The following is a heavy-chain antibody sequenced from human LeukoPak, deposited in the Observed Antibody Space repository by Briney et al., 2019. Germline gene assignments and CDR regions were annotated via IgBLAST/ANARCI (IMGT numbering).Heavy chain of an antibody. CDR1: GGSISSYY. CDR2: IYYSGST. J-gene: IGHJ6*02. CDR3: ARGDYYGSGSYYNVGFYYYGMDV. Sequence: SETLSLTCTVSGGSISSYYWSWIRQPPGKGLEWIGYIYYSGSTNYNPSLKSRVTISVDTSKNQFSLKLSSVTAADTAVYYCARGDYYGSGSYYNVGFYYYGMDVWGQGTTVTVSS. V-gene: IGHV4-59*01. D-gene: IGHD3-10*01.